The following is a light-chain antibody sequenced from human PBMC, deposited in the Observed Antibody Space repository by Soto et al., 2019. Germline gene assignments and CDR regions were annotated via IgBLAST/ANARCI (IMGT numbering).Light chain of an antibody. Sequence: QSALTQPASVSGSPGQSITISCTGTSSDIGGYNYVSWYQQYPGTAPKVMIYDVSNRPSGVSNRFSGSKSGNTASLTISGLQAEDEADYYCSSYTSSSTLVVFGGGTKLTVL. CDR1: SSDIGGYNY. CDR2: DVS. CDR3: SSYTSSSTLVV. V-gene: IGLV2-14*01. J-gene: IGLJ2*01.